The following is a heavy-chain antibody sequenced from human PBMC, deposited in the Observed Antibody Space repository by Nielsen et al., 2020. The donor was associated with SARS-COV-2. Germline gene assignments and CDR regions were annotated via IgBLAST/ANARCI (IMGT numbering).Heavy chain of an antibody. CDR3: ARVDYDYVWGSYQGY. CDR1: GFTFSSYA. D-gene: IGHD3-16*02. Sequence: GESLKISCAASGFTFSSYAMHWVRQAPGKGLEWVAVISYDGSNKYYADSVKGRFTISRDNSKNTLYLQMNSLRAEDTAVYYCARVDYDYVWGSYQGYWGQGTLVTVSS. J-gene: IGHJ4*02. CDR2: ISYDGSNK. V-gene: IGHV3-30-3*01.